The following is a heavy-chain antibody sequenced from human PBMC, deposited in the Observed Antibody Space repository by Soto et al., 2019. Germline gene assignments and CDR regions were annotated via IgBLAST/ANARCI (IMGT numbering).Heavy chain of an antibody. CDR2: ISYDGSNK. V-gene: IGHV3-30*18. CDR1: GFTFSSYG. CDR3: AKARWVTTDAFDI. D-gene: IGHD2-21*02. Sequence: QVQLVESGGGVVQPGRSLRLSCAASGFTFSSYGMHWVRQAPGKGLEWVAVISYDGSNKYYADSVKGRFTISRDNSKNTLYLQMNSLRAEATAVYYCAKARWVTTDAFDIWGQGTMVTVSS. J-gene: IGHJ3*02.